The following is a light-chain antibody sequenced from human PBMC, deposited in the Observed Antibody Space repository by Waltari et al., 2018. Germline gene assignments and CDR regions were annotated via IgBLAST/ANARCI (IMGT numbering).Light chain of an antibody. Sequence: DIQMTQSPSTLSASVGDRVTITCRASQAIYNWLAWYQQRPGKAPTLLIYKSSDLESGVPSRFSGSGSGTEFTLTISSLQPDDFATYYCQQYNAYPWTFGQGTNVEIK. CDR1: QAIYNW. CDR3: QQYNAYPWT. J-gene: IGKJ1*01. CDR2: KSS. V-gene: IGKV1-5*03.